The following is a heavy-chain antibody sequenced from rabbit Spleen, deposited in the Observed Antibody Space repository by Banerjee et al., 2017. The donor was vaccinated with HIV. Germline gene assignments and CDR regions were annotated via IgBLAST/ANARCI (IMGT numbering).Heavy chain of an antibody. CDR1: GVSFSTNYY. J-gene: IGHJ6*01. D-gene: IGHD8-1*01. Sequence: QSLEESGGDLVKPGASLTVTCTASGVSFSTNYYMCWVRQAPGKGLEWISCIAGSSSGFTYSATWAKGRFTISKTSSTTVTLQVTRLTAADTATYFCARDAATSFSSYGMDLWGQGTLVTVS. CDR2: IAGSSSGFT. V-gene: IGHV1S40*01. CDR3: ARDAATSFSSYGMDL.